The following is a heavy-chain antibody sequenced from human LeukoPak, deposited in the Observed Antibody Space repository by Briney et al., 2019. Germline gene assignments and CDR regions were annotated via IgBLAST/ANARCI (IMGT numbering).Heavy chain of an antibody. CDR1: GGSISSYY. CDR2: IYYSGST. Sequence: SETLSLTCTVSGGSISSYYWSWIRQPPGKGLEWIGYIYYSGSTNYNPSLKSRVTISVDTSKNQFSLKLSSVTAADTAVYYCARDSPSGYDSSGYYLDYWDQGTLVTVSS. V-gene: IGHV4-59*01. J-gene: IGHJ4*02. CDR3: ARDSPSGYDSSGYYLDY. D-gene: IGHD3-22*01.